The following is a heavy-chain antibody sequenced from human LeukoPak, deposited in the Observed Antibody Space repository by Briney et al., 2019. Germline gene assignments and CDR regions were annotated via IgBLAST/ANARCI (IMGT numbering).Heavy chain of an antibody. CDR3: ARIRGVNIHYDY. CDR1: GGSVSSNSVS. V-gene: IGHV6-1*01. CDR2: TYYRSKWSN. D-gene: IGHD2-8*01. Sequence: SQTLSHTCAISGGSVSSNSVSWNWNRQSPSRGLEWLGRTYYRSKWSNDYAASVKSRISINPDTSKNLFSLHLNSVTPEDTAVYYSARIRGVNIHYDYWGQGTLVTVSS. J-gene: IGHJ4*02.